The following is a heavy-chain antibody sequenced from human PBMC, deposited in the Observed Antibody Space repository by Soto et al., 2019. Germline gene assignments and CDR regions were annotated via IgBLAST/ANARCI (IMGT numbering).Heavy chain of an antibody. Sequence: PSETLSLTCSVSGGSLSPNYWSWIRQPPGKGLEWIGYIYFAGTTTYNPSLKSRVTISVDTSKNQFSLKLTSVTAADTAVYYCARDKITGLFDYWGQGTLVTVS. D-gene: IGHD2-8*02. CDR1: GGSLSPNY. CDR3: ARDKITGLFDY. V-gene: IGHV4-59*12. J-gene: IGHJ4*02. CDR2: IYFAGTT.